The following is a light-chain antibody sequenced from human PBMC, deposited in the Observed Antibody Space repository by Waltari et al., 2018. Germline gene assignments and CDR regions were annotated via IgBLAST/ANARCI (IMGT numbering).Light chain of an antibody. CDR3: QQYGRSLET. V-gene: IGKV3-20*01. CDR2: DAS. CDR1: QSVDSDY. J-gene: IGKJ5*01. Sequence: IVLTQSPCTLSLSPGERATLSCRASQSVDSDYLAWYQQKPGQAPRLLIYDASSRATGIPDRFSGSGSGTDFTLTISRLEAEDFAVYYCQQYGRSLETFGQGTRLEIK.